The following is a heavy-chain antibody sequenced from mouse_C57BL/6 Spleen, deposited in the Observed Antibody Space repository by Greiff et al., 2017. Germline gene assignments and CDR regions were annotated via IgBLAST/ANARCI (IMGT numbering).Heavy chain of an antibody. D-gene: IGHD4-1*01. J-gene: IGHJ3*01. CDR1: GYTFTSYW. V-gene: IGHV1-59*01. CDR3: ARPLTGSGCAY. Sequence: QVQLQQPGAELVRPGTSVKLSCKASGYTFTSYWMHWVKQRPGQGLEWIGVIDPSDSYTNYTPKFKGKATLTVDTSSSTAYMQLSSLTSEDSAVDYCARPLTGSGCAYWGQGTMVTVSA. CDR2: IDPSDSYT.